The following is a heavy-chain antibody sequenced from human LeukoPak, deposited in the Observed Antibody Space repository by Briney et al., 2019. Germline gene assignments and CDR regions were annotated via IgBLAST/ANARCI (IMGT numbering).Heavy chain of an antibody. V-gene: IGHV1-18*01. CDR1: GYTFTSYG. CDR2: ISAYNGNT. D-gene: IGHD1-26*01. J-gene: IGHJ6*03. CDR3: ARLSATRFSYYYYYMDV. Sequence: GASVKVSCKASGYTFTSYGISWVRQAPGQGLEWMGWISAYNGNTNYAQKLQGRVTMTIDTSTSTAYMELRSLRSDDTAVYYCARLSATRFSYYYYYMDVWGKGTTVTVSS.